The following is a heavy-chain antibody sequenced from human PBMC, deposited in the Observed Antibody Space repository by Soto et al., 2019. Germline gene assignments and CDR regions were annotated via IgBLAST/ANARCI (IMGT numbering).Heavy chain of an antibody. V-gene: IGHV3-21*01. J-gene: IGHJ6*02. CDR3: ARDGLRDNYYYYGMDV. CDR2: ISSSSGYI. CDR1: GFTFSSYS. Sequence: EVQLVESGGGLVKPGGSLRLSCAASGFTFSSYSMNWVRQAPGKGLEWVSSISSSSGYIYYADSVKGRFTISRDNAKNSLYLQMNSLRAEDTAVYYCARDGLRDNYYYYGMDVWGQGTTVTVSS. D-gene: IGHD4-17*01.